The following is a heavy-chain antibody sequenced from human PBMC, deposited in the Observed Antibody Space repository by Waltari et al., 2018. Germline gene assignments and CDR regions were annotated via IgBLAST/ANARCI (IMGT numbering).Heavy chain of an antibody. CDR1: GFTCSSYW. V-gene: IGHV3-7*01. CDR2: IKKDGSEE. Sequence: EVQLVESGGGLVQPGGSLSLSRAASGFTCSSYWMRWVRQAPGKGLEGVANIKKDGSEEYYVDSVRGRFTISRDNAKNSLYLQMNSLRPEDTAVYYCARDQWFAFDIWGQGTMVTVSS. D-gene: IGHD3-22*01. J-gene: IGHJ3*02. CDR3: ARDQWFAFDI.